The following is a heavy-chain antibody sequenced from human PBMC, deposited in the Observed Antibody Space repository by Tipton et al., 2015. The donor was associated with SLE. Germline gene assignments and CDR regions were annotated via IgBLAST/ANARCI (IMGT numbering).Heavy chain of an antibody. J-gene: IGHJ3*01. V-gene: IGHV4-39*07. D-gene: IGHD6-13*01. CDR1: GGSISSDNNY. CDR3: ARGSRSSSWPRF. CDR2: IYHRGST. Sequence: TLSLTCTVSGGSISSDNNYWGWIRQPPGKGLEWVGSIYHRGSTYYNPSLRSRITISLDTSKNQFSLNLSSVTVADTAVYYCARGSRSSSWPRFWGQGTMVTVSS.